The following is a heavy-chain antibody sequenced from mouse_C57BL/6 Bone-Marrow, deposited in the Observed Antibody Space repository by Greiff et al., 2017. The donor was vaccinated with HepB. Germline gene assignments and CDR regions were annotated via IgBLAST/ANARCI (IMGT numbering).Heavy chain of an antibody. J-gene: IGHJ3*01. Sequence: VQLVESGPELVKPGASVKLSCKASGYTFTSYDINWVKQRPGQGLEWIGWIYPRDGITKYNEKFEGKANLTVDTSSSNAYMELHSLTSEDSAVYFCARGDYYGSTLAWFSYWGQGTLVTVSA. D-gene: IGHD1-1*01. CDR2: IYPRDGIT. V-gene: IGHV1-85*01. CDR1: GYTFTSYD. CDR3: ARGDYYGSTLAWFSY.